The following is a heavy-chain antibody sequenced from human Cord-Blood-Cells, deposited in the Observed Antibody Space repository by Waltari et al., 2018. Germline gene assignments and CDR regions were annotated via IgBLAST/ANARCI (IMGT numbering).Heavy chain of an antibody. CDR3: ARRGGLTGDRGDAFDI. CDR1: GSPFTAQP. J-gene: IGHJ3*02. V-gene: IGHV1-2*04. CDR2: INPNSGGT. Sequence: HVPLVLSGTPVTQPGAPRNDPCHAPGSPFTAQPMPWVRPHLGQGREWMEWINPNSGGTNYAQRFRGWVTMTRDASISTAYMELSRLRSDDTAVYCCARRGGLTGDRGDAFDIWGQGTMVTVSS. D-gene: IGHD7-27*01.